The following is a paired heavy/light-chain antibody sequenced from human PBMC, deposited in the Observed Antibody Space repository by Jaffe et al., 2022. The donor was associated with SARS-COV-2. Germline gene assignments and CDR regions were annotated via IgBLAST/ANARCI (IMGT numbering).Heavy chain of an antibody. CDR2: ISADGTIK. CDR1: GFTFRTYA. V-gene: IGHV3-30*04. D-gene: IGHD5-12*01. Sequence: QVQMVESGGGVVQPGRSLRLSCAASGFTFRTYAVHWVRQTPGKGLEWVAVISADGTIKYYAGSVKGRFTISRDDSKNTLYLQMNSLRADDTAVYFCVRDPNSGYGDYWGQGTLVTVSS. J-gene: IGHJ4*02. CDR3: VRDPNSGYGDY.
Light chain of an antibody. V-gene: IGKV1-5*03. CDR1: QSINSW. CDR2: KAS. Sequence: DIQMTQSPSTLSASVGDRVTITCRASQSINSWLAWYQQKPGKAPKLLIYKASSLQSGVPSRFSGSGSGTEFTLTISSLQPDDFATYFCQQYNSYSYTFGQGTKLEIK. CDR3: QQYNSYSYT. J-gene: IGKJ2*01.